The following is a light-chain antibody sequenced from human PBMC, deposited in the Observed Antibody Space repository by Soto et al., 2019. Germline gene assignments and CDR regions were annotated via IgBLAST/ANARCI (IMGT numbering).Light chain of an antibody. V-gene: IGLV2-14*03. CDR1: SSDIGAYAY. CDR3: GSYTRSNSVI. J-gene: IGLJ2*01. Sequence: QSALTQPASVSGSPGQSIAISCTGTSSDIGAYAYVSWYQQHPGKIPKLIVFDVNYRPSGVSSRFSGSKSGNTASLTISGLPAEDEDDYYCGSYTRSNSVIFGGGTQLTVL. CDR2: DVN.